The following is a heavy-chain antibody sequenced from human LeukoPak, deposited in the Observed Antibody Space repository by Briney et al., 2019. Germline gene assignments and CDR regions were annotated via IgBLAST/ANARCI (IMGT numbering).Heavy chain of an antibody. Sequence: PSVKVSCKASGYTFTSYDINWVRQATGQGLEWMGWMNPNSGNTGYAQKFQGRVTITRNTSISTAYMELSSLRSEDTAVYYCARAPRITMVRGVIYWFDPWGQGTLVTVSS. D-gene: IGHD3-10*01. V-gene: IGHV1-8*03. CDR2: MNPNSGNT. J-gene: IGHJ5*02. CDR1: GYTFTSYD. CDR3: ARAPRITMVRGVIYWFDP.